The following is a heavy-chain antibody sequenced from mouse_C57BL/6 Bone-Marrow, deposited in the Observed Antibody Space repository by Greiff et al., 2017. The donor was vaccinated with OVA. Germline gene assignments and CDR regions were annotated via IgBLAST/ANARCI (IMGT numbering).Heavy chain of an antibody. Sequence: QVQLQQSGAELARPGASVKMSCKASGYTFTSYTMHWVKQRPGQGLEWIGYINPSSGYTKYNQKFKDKATLTADKSSSTAYMQLSSLTSEDSAVYFCARSNYRSFDYWGQGTTLTVSS. J-gene: IGHJ2*01. D-gene: IGHD2-12*01. CDR1: GYTFTSYT. V-gene: IGHV1-4*01. CDR2: INPSSGYT. CDR3: ARSNYRSFDY.